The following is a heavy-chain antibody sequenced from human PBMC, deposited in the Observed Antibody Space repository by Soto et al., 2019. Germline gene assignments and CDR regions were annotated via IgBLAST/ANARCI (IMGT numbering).Heavy chain of an antibody. D-gene: IGHD3-22*01. CDR3: TTGLSNGYYNFDY. CDR2: IKRKADGGTT. Sequence: EVQLVESGGGLVKPGGSLRLSCATSGFTFSDTYLSWVRQAPGKELEWVGRIKRKADGGTTDYAAPVKDRFTISRDDSKNTLYQQMNSLETEDTAVYYCTTGLSNGYYNFDYWGQGTLVTVSS. J-gene: IGHJ4*02. V-gene: IGHV3-15*01. CDR1: GFTFSDTY.